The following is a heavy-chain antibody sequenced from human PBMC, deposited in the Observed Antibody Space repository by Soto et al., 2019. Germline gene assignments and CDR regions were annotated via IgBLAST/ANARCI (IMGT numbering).Heavy chain of an antibody. J-gene: IGHJ6*02. CDR2: IIPIFGTA. Sequence: GASVKVSCKASGGTFSSYAISWVRQAPGQGLEWMGGIIPIFGTANYAQKFQGRVTITADESTSTAYMELSSLRSEDTAVYYCARASVAGDHYYYYGMDVWGQGTTVTVSS. CDR1: GGTFSSYA. CDR3: ARASVAGDHYYYYGMDV. V-gene: IGHV1-69*13. D-gene: IGHD6-19*01.